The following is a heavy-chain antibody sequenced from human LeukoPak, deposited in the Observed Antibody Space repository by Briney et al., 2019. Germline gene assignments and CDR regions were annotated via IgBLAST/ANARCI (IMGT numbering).Heavy chain of an antibody. Sequence: GASVKVSCKASGYTFTSYYMHWVRQAPGQGLEWMGIINPSGGSTSYAQKFQGRVTMTTDTSTSTAYMELRSDDTAMYYCARVDSGRYYGHDYWGQGTLVTVTS. D-gene: IGHD1-26*01. CDR3: ARVDSGRYYGHDY. CDR1: GYTFTSYY. V-gene: IGHV1-46*01. CDR2: INPSGGST. J-gene: IGHJ4*02.